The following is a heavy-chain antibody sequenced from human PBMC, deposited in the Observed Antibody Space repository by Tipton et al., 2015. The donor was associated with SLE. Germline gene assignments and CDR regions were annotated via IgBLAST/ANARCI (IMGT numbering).Heavy chain of an antibody. CDR1: GGSISSSSYY. J-gene: IGHJ4*02. CDR3: ARGTLTGSYGR. CDR2: IYYSGNT. D-gene: IGHD1-26*01. V-gene: IGHV4-39*07. Sequence: TLSLTCTVSGGSISSSSYYWGWIRQPPGKGLEWIGSIYYSGNTYYNPSLTSRVTISVDTSKNQFSLKLSSVTAADTAVYYCARGTLTGSYGRWGQGTLVTVSS.